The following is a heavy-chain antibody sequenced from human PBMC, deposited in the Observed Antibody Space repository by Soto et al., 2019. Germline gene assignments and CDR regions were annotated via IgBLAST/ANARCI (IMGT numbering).Heavy chain of an antibody. CDR1: GFTFSSYG. D-gene: IGHD3-3*01. V-gene: IGHV3-30*03. CDR2: MSYDGSNK. CDR3: ALTYYDFWSGPYYFDY. Sequence: GGSLRLSCAASGFTFSSYGMHWVRQAPGKGLEWVAVMSYDGSNKYYADSVKGRFTISRDNSKNTLYLQMNSLRAEDTAVYYCALTYYDFWSGPYYFDYWGQGTLVTVSS. J-gene: IGHJ4*02.